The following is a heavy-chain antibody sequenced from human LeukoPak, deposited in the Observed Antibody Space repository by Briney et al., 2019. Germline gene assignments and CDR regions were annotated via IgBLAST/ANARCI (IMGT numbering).Heavy chain of an antibody. CDR3: ARVWEQLGNWGAFDI. Sequence: PSETLSLTCTVSGGSISSYYWSWIRQPPGKGLEWIGYIYYRGSTNYNPSLKSRVTISVDTSKNQFSLKLSSATAADTAVYYCARVWEQLGNWGAFDIWGQGTMVTVSS. CDR2: IYYRGST. J-gene: IGHJ3*02. D-gene: IGHD7-27*01. CDR1: GGSISSYY. V-gene: IGHV4-59*01.